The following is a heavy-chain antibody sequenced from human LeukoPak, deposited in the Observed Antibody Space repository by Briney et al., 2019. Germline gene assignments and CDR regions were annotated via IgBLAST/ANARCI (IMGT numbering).Heavy chain of an antibody. D-gene: IGHD6-19*01. CDR2: IKEDGSDK. CDR3: ARAGYTSGYDY. V-gene: IGHV3-7*01. J-gene: IGHJ4*02. Sequence: PGGSLRLSCAASGFTFSSYWMSWVRQAPGKGLEWLANIKEDGSDKYSVDSVKGRFTISRDNAENSLYLQMNNLRVEDTAVYYCARAGYTSGYDYWGQGTLVTVSS. CDR1: GFTFSSYW.